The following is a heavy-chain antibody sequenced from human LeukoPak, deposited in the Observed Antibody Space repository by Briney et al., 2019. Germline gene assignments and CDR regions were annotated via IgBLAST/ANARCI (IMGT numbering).Heavy chain of an antibody. D-gene: IGHD6-19*01. CDR3: ARLPGYSSGWYAGNAFDI. CDR1: GGSISSSSYY. Sequence: SETLSLTCTVSGGSISSSSYYWGWIRQPPGKGLEWIGSIYYSGSTYYNPSLKSRVTISVDTSKNQFSLKLSSVTAADTAVYYCARLPGYSSGWYAGNAFDIWGQGTMVTVSS. J-gene: IGHJ3*02. V-gene: IGHV4-39*07. CDR2: IYYSGST.